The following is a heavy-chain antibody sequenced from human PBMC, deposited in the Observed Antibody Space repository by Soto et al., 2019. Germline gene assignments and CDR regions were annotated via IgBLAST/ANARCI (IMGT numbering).Heavy chain of an antibody. CDR1: GFTFSNYN. V-gene: IGHV3-21*01. CDR3: ARGILGGVRIDYGMDV. D-gene: IGHD2-8*02. J-gene: IGHJ6*02. CDR2: ITSAGSYI. Sequence: EVQLVESGGGLVKPGGSLRLSCAASGFTFSNYNMNWVRQPPGKGLEWVSSITSAGSYIYYAESLKGRVTISRDNAKNSLFLQMNSLRAEDTALYFCARGILGGVRIDYGMDVWGQGTTVTV.